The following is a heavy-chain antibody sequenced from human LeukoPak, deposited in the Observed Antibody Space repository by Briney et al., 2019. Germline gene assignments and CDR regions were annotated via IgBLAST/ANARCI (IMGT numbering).Heavy chain of an antibody. CDR3: ARRPNGDYPPDY. Sequence: GGSLRLSCAASGFTFSSCSMNWVRQAPGKGLEWVSYITSSSSYIYYADSVKGRFTISRDNAKNSLYLQMNSLRAEDTAVYYCARRPNGDYPPDYWGQGTLVTVSS. V-gene: IGHV3-21*01. D-gene: IGHD4-17*01. CDR1: GFTFSSCS. CDR2: ITSSSSYI. J-gene: IGHJ4*02.